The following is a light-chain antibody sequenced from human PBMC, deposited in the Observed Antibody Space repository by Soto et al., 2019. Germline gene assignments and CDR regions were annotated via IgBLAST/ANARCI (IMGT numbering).Light chain of an antibody. Sequence: EIVMTPSPATLSVSPGDRTSLSCRASQDIGTNLAWYQQKPAQSPRLLIYGASSRATGIPDRFSGSGSGTDFTLTISGLQPEDLATYYCQSYNTARPTFGQGTRLEIK. CDR3: QSYNTARPT. V-gene: IGKV3D-15*01. CDR1: QDIGTN. CDR2: GAS. J-gene: IGKJ5*01.